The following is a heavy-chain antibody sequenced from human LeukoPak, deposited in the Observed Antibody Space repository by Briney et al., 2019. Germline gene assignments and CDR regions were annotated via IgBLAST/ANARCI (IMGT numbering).Heavy chain of an antibody. Sequence: GASVKVSCKASGKTFTSYDIKRGGQAPGQGVEWMGWMNPNSGNTGYAQKFQGRVTMTRNTSISTAYMELSSLRSEDTAVYYCARGDISSWPYYYYYYGMDVWGQGTTVTVSS. J-gene: IGHJ6*01. D-gene: IGHD6-13*01. CDR2: MNPNSGNT. V-gene: IGHV1-8*01. CDR3: ARGDISSWPYYYYYYGMDV. CDR1: GKTFTSYD.